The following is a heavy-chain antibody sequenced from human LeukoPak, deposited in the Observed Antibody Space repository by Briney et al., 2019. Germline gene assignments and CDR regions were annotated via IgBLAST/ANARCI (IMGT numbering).Heavy chain of an antibody. CDR3: ARAPRITMVRGVIYCFDP. V-gene: IGHV1-69*05. CDR1: GCSFISYA. CDR2: IIPIFGTA. Sequence: GASVTLSCNSSGCSFISYAISWERQPPAQGLERMGSIIPIFGTAHYAQKFHGRVTITTDESTSKAYMELSSLRSEDTAVYYCARAPRITMVRGVIYCFDPWGQGTLVTVSS. J-gene: IGHJ5*02. D-gene: IGHD3-10*01.